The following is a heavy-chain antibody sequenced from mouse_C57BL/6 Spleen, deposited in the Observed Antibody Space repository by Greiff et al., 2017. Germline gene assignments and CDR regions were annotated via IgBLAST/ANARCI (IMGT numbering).Heavy chain of an antibody. J-gene: IGHJ4*01. V-gene: IGHV1-54*02. CDR3: EKWMITAVVTTPCYAMDY. D-gene: IGHD1-1*01. Sequence: VQLQQSGAELVRPGTSVKVSCTASGYAFTDYLIEWVKQRPGQGLEWIGVINPGSGGTNYTEKFKGKATLTADKSSNTAYMQLISLTSEDSAVYCCEKWMITAVVTTPCYAMDYWGQGTSVTVSS. CDR1: GYAFTDYL. CDR2: INPGSGGT.